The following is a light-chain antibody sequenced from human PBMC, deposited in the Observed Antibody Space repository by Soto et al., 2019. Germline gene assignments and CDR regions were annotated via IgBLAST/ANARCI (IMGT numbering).Light chain of an antibody. CDR3: QQSYNTPVT. Sequence: DIHMTQSPASLSASVEYRFTITCRASQTVRTYLNWYQQKPGKAPKLLIYAASNLQSGVPSRFSGSGSGTDFTLTITSLRPEDFETYWCQQSYNTPVTFGQGTRLEIK. V-gene: IGKV1-39*01. CDR1: QTVRTY. J-gene: IGKJ5*01. CDR2: AAS.